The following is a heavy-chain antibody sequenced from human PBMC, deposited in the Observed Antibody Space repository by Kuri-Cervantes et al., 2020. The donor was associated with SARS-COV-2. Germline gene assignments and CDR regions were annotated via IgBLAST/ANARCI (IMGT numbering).Heavy chain of an antibody. V-gene: IGHV1-24*01. J-gene: IGHJ4*02. D-gene: IGHD3-9*01. CDR3: VTAPGRNLDWLLPPDY. CDR2: FDPEQREI. Sequence: SVKVSCKLSGNTLTELPLHWVRQAPGKGLEWMGGFDPEQREIIYAQRFQGRVSMTEDTSTDTAYMELSSLRSEDTAVYYCVTAPGRNLDWLLPPDYWGQGTLVTVSS. CDR1: GNTLTELP.